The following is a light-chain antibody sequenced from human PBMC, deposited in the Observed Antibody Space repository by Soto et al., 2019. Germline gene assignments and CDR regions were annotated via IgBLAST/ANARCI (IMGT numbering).Light chain of an antibody. Sequence: DIQMTQSPSSLSASVGDRVTMTCRASQPISIYLNWYQQKPGRAPKILIYAASRLRSGVPSRFSADGSGTDFTLTISSLQPEDFATYYCLQSSNTPPFTFGPGTKVDLK. CDR1: QPISIY. J-gene: IGKJ3*01. V-gene: IGKV1-39*01. CDR3: LQSSNTPPFT. CDR2: AAS.